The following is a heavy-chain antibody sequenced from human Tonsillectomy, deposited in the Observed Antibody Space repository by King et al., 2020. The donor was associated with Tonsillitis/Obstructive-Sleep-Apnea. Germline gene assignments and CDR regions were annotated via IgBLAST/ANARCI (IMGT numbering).Heavy chain of an antibody. Sequence: QLQESGPGLVKPSETLSLTCTVSGDSITSDYWSWIRQPPGKGLEWIGYMYHSGTINYNPSLRSRVTLSVDTSKNQFSLKLTSVSAADTAVYYCARTSYDKEIFDSGGHGTMVTVSS. J-gene: IGHJ3*02. V-gene: IGHV4-59*01. CDR2: MYHSGTI. CDR1: GDSITSDY. CDR3: ARTSYDKEIFDS. D-gene: IGHD3-22*01.